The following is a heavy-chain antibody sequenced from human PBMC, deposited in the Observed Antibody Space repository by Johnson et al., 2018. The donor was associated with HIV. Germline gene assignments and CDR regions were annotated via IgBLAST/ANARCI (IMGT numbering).Heavy chain of an antibody. J-gene: IGHJ3*01. CDR1: GFIFHNYG. Sequence: QVQLVESGGGVVQPGGSLRLSCVASGFIFHNYGIHWVRQAPGKGLEWVAFLRFDGSDKYYLDSVKGRFTISRDNAKNSLYLQMDSLRAEDTAVYYGARMGGYHHSCGCIYVACGLWGQGTRVTVSS. V-gene: IGHV3-30*02. CDR3: ARMGGYHHSCGCIYVACGL. D-gene: IGHD3-16*02. CDR2: LRFDGSDK.